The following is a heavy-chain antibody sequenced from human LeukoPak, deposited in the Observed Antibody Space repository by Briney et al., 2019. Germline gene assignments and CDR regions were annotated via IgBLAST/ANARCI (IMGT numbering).Heavy chain of an antibody. J-gene: IGHJ4*02. CDR3: ARGSDWSDLFDY. D-gene: IGHD1-1*01. CDR1: GYTFTAYY. V-gene: IGHV1-2*02. Sequence: ASVKVSCKASGYTFTAYYMHWVRQAPGQGLEWMGWINPNSGGTKYAQKFQGRVTMTRDTSISTAYMDLSSLESDDTAVYYCARGSDWSDLFDYWGQGTLVTVSS. CDR2: INPNSGGT.